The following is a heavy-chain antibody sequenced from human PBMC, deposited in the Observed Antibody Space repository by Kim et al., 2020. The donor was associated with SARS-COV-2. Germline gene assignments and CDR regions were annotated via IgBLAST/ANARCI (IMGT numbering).Heavy chain of an antibody. CDR1: GYTFTGYY. Sequence: ASVKVSCKTSGYTFTGYYMHWVRQAPGQGLEWMGWMNPNSGATYYAQKFQGRVTMTRDTSIGTAYMDLSRLTSDDSAFYYCATGSGYSSTWGAFDYWGQGALVTVSA. CDR3: ATGSGYSSTWGAFDY. D-gene: IGHD2-2*01. CDR2: MNPNSGAT. J-gene: IGHJ4*02. V-gene: IGHV1-2*02.